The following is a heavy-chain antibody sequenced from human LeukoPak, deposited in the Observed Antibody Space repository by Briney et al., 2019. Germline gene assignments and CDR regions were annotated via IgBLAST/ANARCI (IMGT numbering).Heavy chain of an antibody. CDR2: IRQDESER. V-gene: IGHV3-7*03. D-gene: IGHD1-26*01. CDR1: GFSFSSYW. J-gene: IGHJ4*02. CDR3: VRGGWWEHDYFDF. Sequence: GGSLRLSCEGSGFSFSSYWMTWVRQPPGKGPEWVANIRQDESERYSADSVKGRFTISRDNAKKSVYLYMSSLKSDDTAVYYCVRGGWWEHDYFDFWGLGTLVTVSS.